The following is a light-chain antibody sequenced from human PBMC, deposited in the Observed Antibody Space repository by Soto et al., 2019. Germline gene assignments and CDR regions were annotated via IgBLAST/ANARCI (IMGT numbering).Light chain of an antibody. V-gene: IGLV2-14*01. CDR3: SSYTNINTRACV. CDR2: EVT. J-gene: IGLJ1*01. Sequence: QSALPQPASVSGSPGQSITISCTGTSGDIGSYNRVSWYQQHPGKAPKLIISEVTDRPSGVSNRFSGSKSGNTASLTISGLQAEDEAEYYCSSYTNINTRACVFGTGTKVTVL. CDR1: SGDIGSYNR.